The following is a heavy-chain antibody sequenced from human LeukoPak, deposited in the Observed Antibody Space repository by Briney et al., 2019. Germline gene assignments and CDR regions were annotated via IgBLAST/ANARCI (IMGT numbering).Heavy chain of an antibody. CDR2: INHSGST. Sequence: SETLSLTCAVYGRSFSGYYWSWIRQPPGKGLEWIGEINHSGSTNYNPSLKSRVTMSVDTSKNQFSLKLSSVTAADTAVYYCARHDCSSTSCYRDNWFDPWGQGTLVTVSS. V-gene: IGHV4-34*01. J-gene: IGHJ5*02. CDR3: ARHDCSSTSCYRDNWFDP. D-gene: IGHD2-2*02. CDR1: GRSFSGYY.